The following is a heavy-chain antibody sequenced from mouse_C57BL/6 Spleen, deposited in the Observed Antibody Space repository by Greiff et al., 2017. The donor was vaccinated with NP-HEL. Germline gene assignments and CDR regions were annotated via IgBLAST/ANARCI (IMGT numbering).Heavy chain of an antibody. CDR3: ARAGYYILYAMDY. D-gene: IGHD2-3*01. V-gene: IGHV1-9*01. CDR1: GYTFTGYW. J-gene: IGHJ4*01. Sequence: QVQLQQSGAELMKPGASVKLSCKATGYTFTGYWIEWVKQRPGHGLEWIGEILPGSGSTTYNEKFKGKATFTADTSSNTAYMQLSSLTTEDSAIYYCARAGYYILYAMDYWGQGTSVTVSS. CDR2: ILPGSGST.